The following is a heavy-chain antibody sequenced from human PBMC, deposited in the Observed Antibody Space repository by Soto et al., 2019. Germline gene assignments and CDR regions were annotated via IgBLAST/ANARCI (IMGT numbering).Heavy chain of an antibody. CDR1: RITFSSSV. D-gene: IGHD4-17*01. CDR3: ATGHDSGDLLFDH. V-gene: IGHV3-23*01. Sequence: EVQLLESGGGLVQPGGSLRLSCAASRITFSSSVMNWVRHTPGKGLEWVSTVRRSGDQTYYADSVRGRFTISRDNSKNTLYLQMYSLRADDTAVYYCATGHDSGDLLFDHWGHGTLVTVSS. CDR2: VRRSGDQT. J-gene: IGHJ4*01.